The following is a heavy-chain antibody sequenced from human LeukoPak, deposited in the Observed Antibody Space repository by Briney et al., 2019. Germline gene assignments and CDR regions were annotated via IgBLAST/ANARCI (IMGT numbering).Heavy chain of an antibody. Sequence: YDGSKKYHADSVKGRFTISRDNSKNTLYLQMNTLRPDDTAVYYCTRAKRGPFDYWGQGTLVTVSS. CDR2: YDGSKK. J-gene: IGHJ4*01. CDR3: TRAKRGPFDY. V-gene: IGHV3-30*03.